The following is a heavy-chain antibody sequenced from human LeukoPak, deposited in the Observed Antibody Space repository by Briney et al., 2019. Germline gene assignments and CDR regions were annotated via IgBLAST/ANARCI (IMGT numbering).Heavy chain of an antibody. V-gene: IGHV4-34*01. D-gene: IGHD3-3*01. Sequence: SETLSLTCAVYGGSFSGYYWSWIRQPPGKGLEWIGEINHSGSTNYNPSLKSRVTISVDTSKNQFSLKLSSVTAADTAVYYCVRVEFLEWLLSSHYYYMDVWGKGTTVTVSS. J-gene: IGHJ6*03. CDR1: GGSFSGYY. CDR2: INHSGST. CDR3: VRVEFLEWLLSSHYYYMDV.